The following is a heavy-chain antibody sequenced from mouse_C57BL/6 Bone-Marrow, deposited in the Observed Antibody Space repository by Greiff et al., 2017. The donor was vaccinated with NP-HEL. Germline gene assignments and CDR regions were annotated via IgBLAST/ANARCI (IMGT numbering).Heavy chain of an antibody. Sequence: VKVVESGPGLVQPSQSLSITCTVSGFSLTSYGVHWVRQSPGKGLEWLGVIWSGGSTDYNAAFISRLSISKDNSKSQVFFKMNSLQADDTAIYYCARLYGAPWYFDVWGTGTTVTVSS. J-gene: IGHJ1*03. D-gene: IGHD1-1*02. CDR2: IWSGGST. CDR3: ARLYGAPWYFDV. V-gene: IGHV2-2*01. CDR1: GFSLTSYG.